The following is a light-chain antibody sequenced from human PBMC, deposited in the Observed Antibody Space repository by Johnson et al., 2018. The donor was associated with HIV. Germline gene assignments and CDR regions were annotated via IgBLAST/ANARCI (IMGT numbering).Light chain of an antibody. CDR2: DNN. J-gene: IGLJ1*01. Sequence: QSVLTQPPSVSAAPGQKVTISCSGSSSNIGSNYVSWYQHLPGTAPKLLIYDNNKRPSGIPDRFSGSKSGTSATLVITGLQTGDEADYHCATWDSSLSFYVFGTGTKVTVL. V-gene: IGLV1-51*01. CDR3: ATWDSSLSFYV. CDR1: SSNIGSNY.